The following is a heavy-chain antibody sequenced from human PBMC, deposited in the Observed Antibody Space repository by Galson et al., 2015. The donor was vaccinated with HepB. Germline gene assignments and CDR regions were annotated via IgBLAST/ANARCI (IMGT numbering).Heavy chain of an antibody. V-gene: IGHV1-2*02. CDR2: INPDSGGT. J-gene: IGHJ6*02. Sequence: SVKVSCKASGYTFTGYYIHWVRQAPGQGLEWMGWINPDSGGTNYIQKFQGRVTMTTDTSINTAYMELNRLTSDDTAMYYCARFDYIYHYGLDVWGHGTTVTVSS. CDR3: ARFDYIYHYGLDV. CDR1: GYTFTGYY. D-gene: IGHD4-11*01.